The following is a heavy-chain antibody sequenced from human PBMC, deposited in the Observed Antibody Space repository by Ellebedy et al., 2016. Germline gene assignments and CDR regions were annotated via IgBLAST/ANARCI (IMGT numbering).Heavy chain of an antibody. Sequence: GESLKISCEVSGFRFSGSAVHWVRQASGKGLEWVGRIRSRANGGATAYAASVTGRFTTTRDDSKNTAYLHMNTLKIEDTAVYYCDISGLDPWGQGTLVTVSS. CDR3: DISGLDP. J-gene: IGHJ5*02. V-gene: IGHV3-73*01. D-gene: IGHD3-9*01. CDR2: IRSRANGGAT. CDR1: GFRFSGSA.